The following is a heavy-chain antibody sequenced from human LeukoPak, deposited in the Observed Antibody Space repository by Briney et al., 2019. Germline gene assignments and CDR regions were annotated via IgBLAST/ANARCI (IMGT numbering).Heavy chain of an antibody. CDR1: GFTFDCCG. CDR3: AKDVTMIVADDAFDI. D-gene: IGHD3-22*01. J-gene: IGHJ3*02. Sequence: PGGSLRLSCAASGFTFDCCGMHWVRQAPGKGLEWVAVISYDGSNKYYADSVKGRFTISRDNSKNMLYLQMNSLRAEDTAVYYCAKDVTMIVADDAFDIWGQGTMVTVSS. V-gene: IGHV3-30*18. CDR2: ISYDGSNK.